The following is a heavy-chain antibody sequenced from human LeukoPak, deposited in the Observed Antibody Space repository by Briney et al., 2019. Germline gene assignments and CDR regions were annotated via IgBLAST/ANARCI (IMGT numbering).Heavy chain of an antibody. CDR2: ISGSGT. CDR1: GFIFSSYA. Sequence: GGSLRLSCAASGFIFSSYAMSWVRQAPGKGLEWVSTISGSGTYYADSVKGRFTISRDNSKITLFLQMNSLRAEDTAVYFCAKVYDSSGYASRHFDLWGRGTLVTVSS. D-gene: IGHD3-22*01. CDR3: AKVYDSSGYASRHFDL. J-gene: IGHJ2*01. V-gene: IGHV3-23*01.